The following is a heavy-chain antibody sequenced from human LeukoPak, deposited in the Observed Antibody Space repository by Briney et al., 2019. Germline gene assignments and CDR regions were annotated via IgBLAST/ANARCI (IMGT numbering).Heavy chain of an antibody. CDR1: GGTFSSYA. V-gene: IGHV1-69*04. Sequence: SVKVSCKASGGTFSSYAISWVRQAPGQGLEWLGMITPNIGSTTYAQQFQGRITMTSDKSTSTVYMDLSSLRFEDTAVYFCARTDYHYYYMDVWGEGTTVTVSS. J-gene: IGHJ6*03. CDR3: ARTDYHYYYMDV. CDR2: ITPNIGST.